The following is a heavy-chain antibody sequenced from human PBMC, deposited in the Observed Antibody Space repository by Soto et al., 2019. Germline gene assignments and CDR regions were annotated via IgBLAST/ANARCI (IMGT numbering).Heavy chain of an antibody. V-gene: IGHV1-46*01. D-gene: IGHD6-13*01. CDR2: INPSGGST. Sequence: GASVKVSCKASGNTFTSHYIHWVRQAPGQGPEWMGIINPSGGSTSYAQKFQSRVTMTRDTSTSTVYMELSSLRSEDTAVYYCARDQIAGTYFFDYWGQGTLVTV. J-gene: IGHJ4*02. CDR1: GNTFTSHY. CDR3: ARDQIAGTYFFDY.